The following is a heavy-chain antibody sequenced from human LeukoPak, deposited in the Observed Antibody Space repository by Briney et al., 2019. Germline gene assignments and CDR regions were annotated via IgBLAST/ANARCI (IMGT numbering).Heavy chain of an antibody. V-gene: IGHV3-21*01. D-gene: IGHD2-8*02. CDR2: ISGSSSYI. Sequence: KAGGSLRLSCAASGFTFSSYSMNWVRQAPGKGLEWVSSISGSSSYIYYADSVKGRFTISRDNAKNSLYLQMNSLRAEDTAVYYCARVTGRDYWGQGTLVTVSS. CDR1: GFTFSSYS. J-gene: IGHJ4*02. CDR3: ARVTGRDY.